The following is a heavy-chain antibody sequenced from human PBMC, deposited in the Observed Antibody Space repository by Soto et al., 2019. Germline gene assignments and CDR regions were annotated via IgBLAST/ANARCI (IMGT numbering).Heavy chain of an antibody. D-gene: IGHD5-12*01. V-gene: IGHV4-34*02. CDR2: INHRGST. Sequence: QVHLQQWGAGLLKPSETLSLTCAVYGESFIGYYWTWIRQPPGKGLEWIGEINHRGSTNYNPSLKRRVSISIDTSKNQFSLKLTSVTAADPSVYYCARTDIVTTNWSAPWGQGTVVTVSS. CDR1: GESFIGYY. CDR3: ARTDIVTTNWSAP. J-gene: IGHJ5*02.